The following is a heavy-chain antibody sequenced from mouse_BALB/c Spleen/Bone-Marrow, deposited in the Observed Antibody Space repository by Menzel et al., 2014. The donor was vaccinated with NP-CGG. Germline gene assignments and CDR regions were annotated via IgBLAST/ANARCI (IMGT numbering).Heavy chain of an antibody. CDR3: ARRLTGTLYVDY. CDR1: GYAFTNYL. J-gene: IGHJ2*02. V-gene: IGHV1-54*03. D-gene: IGHD4-1*01. CDR2: INPGSGAT. Sequence: QVQLQQSGAELVRPGTSVKVSCKASGYAFTNYLLEWVKQRPGQGLEWIGVINPGSGATNYNENFKGKATLTADKSSSTPYMQLSSLTSDDSAVYFCARRLTGTLYVDYWGQGTSLTVSS.